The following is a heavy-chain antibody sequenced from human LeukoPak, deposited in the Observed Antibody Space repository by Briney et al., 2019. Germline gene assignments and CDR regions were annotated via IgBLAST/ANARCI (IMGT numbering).Heavy chain of an antibody. CDR2: ISWNSGSI. CDR1: GFTFDDYA. J-gene: IGHJ4*02. V-gene: IGHV3-9*01. D-gene: IGHD5-18*01. Sequence: GRSLRLSCAASGFTFDDYAMHWVRQAPGKGLEWVSGISWNSGSIGYADSVKGRFTISRDNAKNSLYLQMNSLRAEDTAVYYCARVRGTAMVDYWGQGTLVTVSS. CDR3: ARVRGTAMVDY.